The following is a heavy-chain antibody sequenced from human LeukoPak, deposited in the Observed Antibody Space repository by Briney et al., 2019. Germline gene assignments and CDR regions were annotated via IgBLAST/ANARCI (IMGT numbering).Heavy chain of an antibody. CDR1: GFTFSSYG. D-gene: IGHD3-22*01. J-gene: IGHJ1*01. Sequence: PGRSLRLSCAASGFTFSSYGMHWVRQAPGKGLEWVALIGYDGTNEYYADSVKGRFTISRDNSKNTLYLQMNSLRAEDTAVYYCARVACYDSSAYYYVYFQHSGQGTLVTVSS. V-gene: IGHV3-33*01. CDR3: ARVACYDSSAYYYVYFQH. CDR2: IGYDGTNE.